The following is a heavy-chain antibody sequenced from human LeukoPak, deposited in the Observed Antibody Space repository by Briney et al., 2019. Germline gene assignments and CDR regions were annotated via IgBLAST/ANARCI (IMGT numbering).Heavy chain of an antibody. J-gene: IGHJ4*02. Sequence: GGSLRLSCAASRFTFNSYAMSWVRQAPGKGLEWVSVIGGSNGITFYVGSVKGRFTISRDNSKDTLYLQMNSLRAEDTAVYYCAKDHRDPNFDYWGQGTLVTVSS. CDR2: IGGSNGIT. CDR3: AKDHRDPNFDY. CDR1: RFTFNSYA. V-gene: IGHV3-23*01.